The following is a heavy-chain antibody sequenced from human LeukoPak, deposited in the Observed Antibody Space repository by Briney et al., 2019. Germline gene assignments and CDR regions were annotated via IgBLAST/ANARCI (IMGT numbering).Heavy chain of an antibody. CDR3: ARVPLGYCSGGSCYYYYYMDV. J-gene: IGHJ6*03. V-gene: IGHV1-18*01. CDR1: GYTFTSYG. Sequence: ASVKVSCKASGYTFTSYGISWVRQAPGQGLEWMGWISAYNGNTNYAQKLQGRVTMTTDTSTSTAYMELRSLRSDDTAVYYCARVPLGYCSGGSCYYYYYMDVWGKGTTVTVSS. CDR2: ISAYNGNT. D-gene: IGHD2-15*01.